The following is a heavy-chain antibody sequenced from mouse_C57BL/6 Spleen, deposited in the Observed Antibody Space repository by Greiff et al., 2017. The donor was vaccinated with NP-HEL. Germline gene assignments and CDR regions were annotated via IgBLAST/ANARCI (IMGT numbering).Heavy chain of an antibody. Sequence: QVQLQQSGAELVRPGASVTLSCKASGYTFTDYEMHWVKQTPVHGLEWIGAIDPETGGTAYNQKFKGKAILTADKSSSTAYMALRSLTAEDSAVYYCTDGSSYPYAMDYWGQGTSVTVSS. D-gene: IGHD1-1*01. CDR2: IDPETGGT. V-gene: IGHV1-15*01. J-gene: IGHJ4*01. CDR3: TDGSSYPYAMDY. CDR1: GYTFTDYE.